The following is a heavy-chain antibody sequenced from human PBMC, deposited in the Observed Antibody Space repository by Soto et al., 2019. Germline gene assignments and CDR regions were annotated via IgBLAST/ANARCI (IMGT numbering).Heavy chain of an antibody. Sequence: GGSLRLSCAASGFTFSSYSMNWVRQAPGKGLEWVSYISSSSSTIYYADSVKGRFTISRDNAKNSLYLQMNSLRAEDTAVYYCARVHPFQYYDILTGGYTHHYYYYYMDVWGKGTTVTVSS. CDR3: ARVHPFQYYDILTGGYTHHYYYYYMDV. D-gene: IGHD3-9*01. J-gene: IGHJ6*03. V-gene: IGHV3-48*01. CDR1: GFTFSSYS. CDR2: ISSSSSTI.